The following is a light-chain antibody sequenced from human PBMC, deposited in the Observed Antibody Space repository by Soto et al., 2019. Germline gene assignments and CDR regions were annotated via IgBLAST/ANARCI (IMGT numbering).Light chain of an antibody. CDR3: QQYNNWPAIT. CDR1: QSVSSN. Sequence: EIVMTQSPATLSVSPGERATLSCRASQSVSSNLAWYQQRPGLAPRLLISGASTRATAILARFSGSGSGTEFTLTISSLQSEDFDIYYCQQYNNWPAITFGQGTRVEIK. J-gene: IGKJ5*01. CDR2: GAS. V-gene: IGKV3D-15*01.